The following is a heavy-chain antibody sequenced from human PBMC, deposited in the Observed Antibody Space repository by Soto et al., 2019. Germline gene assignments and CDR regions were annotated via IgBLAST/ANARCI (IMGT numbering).Heavy chain of an antibody. CDR1: GYTFASDG. Sequence: AASVKVSCKASGYTFASDGISWGRQAPGQGPEWMGWISVYNGNTNYAQKLQGRVTMITDTSTSTAYMELRSLRSDDTAVYYCARDNSDFWGGPYYYYRMDVWGQGTTVTVSS. D-gene: IGHD3-3*01. V-gene: IGHV1-18*01. CDR2: ISVYNGNT. J-gene: IGHJ6*02. CDR3: ARDNSDFWGGPYYYYRMDV.